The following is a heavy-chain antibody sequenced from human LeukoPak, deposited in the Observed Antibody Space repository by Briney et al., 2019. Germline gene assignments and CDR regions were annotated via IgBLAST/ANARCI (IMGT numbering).Heavy chain of an antibody. CDR3: ARRREGGYSTLDDAFDI. D-gene: IGHD3-22*01. CDR2: IYYSGST. J-gene: IGHJ3*02. Sequence: KPSETLSLTCTVSGGSISSYYWSWIRQPPGKGLEWIGYIYYSGSTNYNPFLKSRVTISVDTSKNQFSLKLSSVTAADTAVYYCARRREGGYSTLDDAFDIWGQGTMVTVSS. CDR1: GGSISSYY. V-gene: IGHV4-59*08.